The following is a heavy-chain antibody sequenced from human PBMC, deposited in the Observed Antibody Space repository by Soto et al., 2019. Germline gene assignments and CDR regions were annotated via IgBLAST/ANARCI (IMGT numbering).Heavy chain of an antibody. J-gene: IGHJ4*02. Sequence: PVGSLRLSCAASGFTFSSYAMSWVRQAPGKGLEWVSAISGSGGSTYYADSVKGRFTISRDNSKNTLYLQMNSLRAEDTAVYYCAKDITIFGVVTYYFDYWGQGTLVTVSS. D-gene: IGHD3-3*01. CDR2: ISGSGGST. CDR1: GFTFSSYA. CDR3: AKDITIFGVVTYYFDY. V-gene: IGHV3-23*01.